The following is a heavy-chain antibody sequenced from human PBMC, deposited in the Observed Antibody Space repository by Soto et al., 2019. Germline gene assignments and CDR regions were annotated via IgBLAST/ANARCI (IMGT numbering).Heavy chain of an antibody. J-gene: IGHJ4*02. CDR3: TTGIYYDILTGYHNVAY. D-gene: IGHD3-9*01. CDR2: IKSKTDGETA. V-gene: IGHV3-15*01. Sequence: WVRQAAGKGLEWVGRIKSKTDGETADYAAPVKGRATISRDDSKNTVYLQMNSLKTEDTAVYYCTTGIYYDILTGYHNVAYWGQGALVTVSS.